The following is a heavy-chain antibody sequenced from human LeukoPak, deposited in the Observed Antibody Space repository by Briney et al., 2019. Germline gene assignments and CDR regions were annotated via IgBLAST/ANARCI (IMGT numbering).Heavy chain of an antibody. D-gene: IGHD6-19*01. CDR1: GFTFSSYS. CDR3: ARLMAGSFAFDY. J-gene: IGHJ4*02. CDR2: ISRSSSYI. V-gene: IGHV3-21*01. Sequence: PGGSLRLSCAASGFTFSSYSMNWVRQAPGKGLEWVSSISRSSSYIYYADSVKGRFTISRDNAKNSLYLQMNSLRAEDTAVYYCARLMAGSFAFDYWGQGTLVTVSS.